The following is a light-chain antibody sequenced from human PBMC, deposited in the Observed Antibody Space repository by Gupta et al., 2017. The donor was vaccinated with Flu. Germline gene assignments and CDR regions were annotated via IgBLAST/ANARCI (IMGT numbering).Light chain of an antibody. CDR1: QRLVHSDGNTY. V-gene: IGKV2-30*02. J-gene: IGKJ1*01. CDR3: RQYVQWPWT. CDR2: KSS. Sequence: VVLTQSPLSLPVTLGQPASISCRSSQRLVHSDGNTYLHWFQQRPGQSPRRLIYKSSNRDSGVPDRFSGSGSGTEFTLKISRVEAEDVGIYYCRQYVQWPWTFGQGTKVEIK.